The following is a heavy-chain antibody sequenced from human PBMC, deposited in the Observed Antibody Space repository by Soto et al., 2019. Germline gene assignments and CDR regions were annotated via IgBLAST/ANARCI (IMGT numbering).Heavy chain of an antibody. D-gene: IGHD1-26*01. Sequence: ASVKVSCKVSGYSLLALSMHWVRQAPGKGLEWMGRFDPEDGETIYAQKFQGRITMTEDTSTDTAHMELTSLRSEDTAVYYCATEGIVVTSKPPLGYWGHGVLVNVSS. CDR3: ATEGIVVTSKPPLGY. V-gene: IGHV1-24*01. J-gene: IGHJ4*01. CDR2: FDPEDGET. CDR1: GYSLLALS.